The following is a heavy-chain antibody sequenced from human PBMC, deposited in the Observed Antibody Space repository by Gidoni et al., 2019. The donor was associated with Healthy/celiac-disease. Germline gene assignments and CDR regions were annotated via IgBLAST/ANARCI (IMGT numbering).Heavy chain of an antibody. CDR2: IIPTLGIA. V-gene: IGHV1-69*02. CDR3: ARVASYLESGSYYLRGFDY. D-gene: IGHD1-26*01. Sequence: HLGQSGAAFDKPGSSVKVSCKSSGGTFSSYTISGVRQAPGQGLEWMGRIIPTLGIANYAQKFQGRVTITADKSTSTAYMELSSLRSEDTAVYYCARVASYLESGSYYLRGFDYWGQGTLVTVSS. CDR1: GGTFSSYT. J-gene: IGHJ4*02.